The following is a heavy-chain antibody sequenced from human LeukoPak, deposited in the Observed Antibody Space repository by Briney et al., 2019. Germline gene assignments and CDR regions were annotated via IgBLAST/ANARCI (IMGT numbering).Heavy chain of an antibody. D-gene: IGHD4-17*01. Sequence: GGSLRLSCAASGFSFSSYWMSWVRQAPGKGLEWVANIKQDGSDKYYVNTVKGRFTISRDNAKNSLYLQMNSLRAEDTAVYYCAREEYGDHLWWGQGTLVTVSS. CDR3: AREEYGDHLW. J-gene: IGHJ4*02. CDR1: GFSFSSYW. CDR2: IKQDGSDK. V-gene: IGHV3-7*01.